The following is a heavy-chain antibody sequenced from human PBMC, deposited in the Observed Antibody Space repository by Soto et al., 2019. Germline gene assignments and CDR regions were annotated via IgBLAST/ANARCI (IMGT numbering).Heavy chain of an antibody. J-gene: IGHJ5*02. Sequence: SETLSLTCTVSGGSISSYYWSWIRQPPGKGLEWIGYIYYSGSTNYNPSLKSRVTISVDTSKNQFSLKLSSVTAADTAVYYCARDGYCSGGSCYPSWFDPWGQGTLVTVS. CDR1: GGSISSYY. CDR3: ARDGYCSGGSCYPSWFDP. CDR2: IYYSGST. D-gene: IGHD2-15*01. V-gene: IGHV4-59*01.